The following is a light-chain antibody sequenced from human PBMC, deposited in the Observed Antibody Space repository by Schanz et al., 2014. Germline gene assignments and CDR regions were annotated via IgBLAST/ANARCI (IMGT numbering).Light chain of an antibody. Sequence: QSALTQPASVSGSPGQSITISCTGTSSDVGGYDYVSWYQQHPGKAPKLMIYDVTNRPSGVSKRFSGSKSGNTASLTISGLQAEDEAGYYCSSFASGTTFVIFGGGTKLTVL. CDR1: SSDVGGYDY. CDR3: SSFASGTTFVI. V-gene: IGLV2-14*03. J-gene: IGLJ2*01. CDR2: DVT.